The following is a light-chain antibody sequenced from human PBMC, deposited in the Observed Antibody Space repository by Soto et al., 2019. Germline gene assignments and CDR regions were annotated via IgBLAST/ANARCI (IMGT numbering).Light chain of an antibody. Sequence: DIPMTQSPSTLSASVGDRVTITCRASQSISSWLAWYQQKPGKAPKLLIYDASSLESGVPSRFSGSGSGTEFTLTISSLQPDDVATYYCQQYNSYSYWTFGQGTKVEIK. CDR3: QQYNSYSYWT. CDR1: QSISSW. CDR2: DAS. V-gene: IGKV1-5*01. J-gene: IGKJ1*01.